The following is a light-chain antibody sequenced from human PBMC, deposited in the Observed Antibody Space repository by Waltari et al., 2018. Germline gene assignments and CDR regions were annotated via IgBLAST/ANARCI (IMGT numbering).Light chain of an antibody. CDR1: SGTIASNY. CDR2: EDN. V-gene: IGLV6-57*04. CDR3: QSYDSSNQGV. Sequence: NFMLTQPHSVSESPGKTVTIYCTRSSGTIASNYVQWYQHRPGSAPTTVIYEDNERPSGVPDRFSGSIDSSSNSASLTISGLKTEDEADYFCQSYDSSNQGVFGGGTKLTVL. J-gene: IGLJ3*02.